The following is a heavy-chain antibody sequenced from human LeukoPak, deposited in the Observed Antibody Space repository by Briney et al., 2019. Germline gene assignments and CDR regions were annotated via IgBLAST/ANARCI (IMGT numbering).Heavy chain of an antibody. CDR2: IYYSGST. J-gene: IGHJ1*01. Sequence: SETLSLTCTVSGGSISSYYWRWIRQPPGPELHRIGYIYYSGSTNYNPSLKSRVTISVDTSKNQFSLKLSSVTAADTAVYYCARHRADYYDSSGQYFQHWGQGTLVTVSS. CDR1: GGSISSYY. CDR3: ARHRADYYDSSGQYFQH. D-gene: IGHD3-22*01. V-gene: IGHV4-59*08.